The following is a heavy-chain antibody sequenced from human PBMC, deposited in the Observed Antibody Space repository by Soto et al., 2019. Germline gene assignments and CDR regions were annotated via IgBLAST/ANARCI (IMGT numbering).Heavy chain of an antibody. CDR1: GGSFSGYY. D-gene: IGHD2-21*02. CDR3: ARGRRGVVVTAPPMYYFDY. CDR2: INHSGST. V-gene: IGHV4-34*01. Sequence: QVQLQQWGAGLLKPSETLSLTCAVYGGSFSGYYWSWIRQPPGKGLEWIGEINHSGSTNYNPSLTSRVTISVDTSKNQFSLKLSSVTAADTAVYYCARGRRGVVVTAPPMYYFDYWGQGTLVTVSS. J-gene: IGHJ4*02.